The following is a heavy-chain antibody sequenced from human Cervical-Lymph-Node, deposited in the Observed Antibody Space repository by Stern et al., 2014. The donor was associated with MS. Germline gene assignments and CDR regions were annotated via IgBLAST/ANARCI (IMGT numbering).Heavy chain of an antibody. CDR1: GFIFSDYH. Sequence: VQLLQSGGGVVQPGESLRLSCAASGFIFSDYHMHWVRQAPGKGLEWVALIWHDGSLKFYTDSVKGRFAISRDNSKNTLYLQMDSLSAEDTAVYYCARESAVSAFRDLDDWGQGTLVTVSS. V-gene: IGHV3-33*01. D-gene: IGHD6-19*01. J-gene: IGHJ4*02. CDR3: ARESAVSAFRDLDD. CDR2: IWHDGSLK.